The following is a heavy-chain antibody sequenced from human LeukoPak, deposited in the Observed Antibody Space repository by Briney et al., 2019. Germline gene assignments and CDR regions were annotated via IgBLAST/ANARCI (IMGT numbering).Heavy chain of an antibody. V-gene: IGHV6-1*01. J-gene: IGHJ5*02. CDR1: GDSVSSNSAT. CDR2: TYYRSKGYN. CDR3: ARRSGAIGFWFDP. Sequence: SQTLSLTCAISGDSVSSNSATWNWIRQSPSRGLEWLGRTYYRSKGYNDYAVSVKSRITINPDTSKNQISVQLNSVTPEDTAMYYCARRSGAIGFWFDPWGQGTLVTVSS. D-gene: IGHD2-15*01.